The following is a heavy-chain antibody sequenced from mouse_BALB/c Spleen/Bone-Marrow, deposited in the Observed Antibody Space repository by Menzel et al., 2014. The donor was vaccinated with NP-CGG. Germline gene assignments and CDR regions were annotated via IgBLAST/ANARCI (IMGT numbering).Heavy chain of an antibody. J-gene: IGHJ3*01. V-gene: IGHV5-6-4*01. CDR3: TRSYYRYDEEAWFAY. Sequence: EVKLMESGGGLAKPGGSLKLSCAASGFAFSSYTMSWVRQTPEKRLEWAATIGSGGSYTYYPDSVKGRFTISRDNAKNTLYLQMSSLKSEDTAMYYCTRSYYRYDEEAWFAYWGQGTLVTVSA. CDR1: GFAFSSYT. CDR2: IGSGGSYT. D-gene: IGHD2-14*01.